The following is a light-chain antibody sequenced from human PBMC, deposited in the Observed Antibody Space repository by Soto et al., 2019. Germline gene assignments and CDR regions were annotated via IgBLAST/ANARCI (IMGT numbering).Light chain of an antibody. CDR1: QSVGSNY. V-gene: IGKV3-20*01. CDR2: DAS. Sequence: EIVLTQSPGTLSLSPGEGATLSCRASQSVGSNYLVWYQQKPGQAPRFLIYDASSRATGIPDRFSGSGSGTDFTLTISRLEPEDFAVYYCQQYGSSPLTFGGGTKVEIK. CDR3: QQYGSSPLT. J-gene: IGKJ4*01.